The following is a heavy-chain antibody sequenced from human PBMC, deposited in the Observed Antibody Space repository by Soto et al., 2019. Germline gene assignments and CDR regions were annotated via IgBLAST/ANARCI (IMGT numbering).Heavy chain of an antibody. CDR1: NYSFSSFG. CDR3: ARESHDFWSGYYRANDAFDI. D-gene: IGHD3-3*01. Sequence: ASVKVSCKASNYSFSSFGISWMRQAPGQGLEWMAWINPSNDNTNYAQSLQGRVTLTTDTSTSTAYMELRSLRSDDTAVYYCARESHDFWSGYYRANDAFDIWGQGTMVTVSS. J-gene: IGHJ3*02. CDR2: INPSNDNT. V-gene: IGHV1-18*01.